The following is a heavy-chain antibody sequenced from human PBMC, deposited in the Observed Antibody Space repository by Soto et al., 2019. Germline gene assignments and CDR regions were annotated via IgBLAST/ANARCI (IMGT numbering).Heavy chain of an antibody. CDR2: IYRTGKT. J-gene: IGHJ6*02. V-gene: IGHV4-30-2*01. D-gene: IGHD3-16*01. CDR3: ARAPPGPAPRWGV. Sequence: SETLSLTCTVSNGSISSGGYSWSWIRQTPGKGLEWIGYIYRTGKTYYNPSLKNRATLSIDTSQNQFSLQLTSVTAADTAVYYCARAPPGPAPRWGVWGHGTTVTVS. CDR1: NGSISSGGYS.